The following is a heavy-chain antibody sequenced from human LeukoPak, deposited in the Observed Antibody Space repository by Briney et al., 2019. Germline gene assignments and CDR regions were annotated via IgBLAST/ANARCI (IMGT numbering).Heavy chain of an antibody. CDR2: IHYDGSKE. J-gene: IGHJ5*02. Sequence: GGSLRLSCAASEFTFSNFGMHWVRQAPGKGLEWVALIHYDGSKEYYADSVRGRFTISRVNSKNSLYLQMNSLRAEDTAVYYCARGLEYQLLPLNWFDTWGQGTLVTVSS. V-gene: IGHV3-30*02. CDR3: ARGLEYQLLPLNWFDT. D-gene: IGHD2-15*01. CDR1: EFTFSNFG.